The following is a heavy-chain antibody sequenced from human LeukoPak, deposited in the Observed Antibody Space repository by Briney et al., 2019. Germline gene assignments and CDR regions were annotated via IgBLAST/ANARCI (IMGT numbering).Heavy chain of an antibody. Sequence: PGGSLRLSCAASGFTFDDYGMSWVRQAPGKGLEWVSGINWNGGSTGYADSVKGRFTISRDNAKNSLYLQMNSLRAEDTALYYCAGESGVPQLLQHFDYWGQGTLVTVSS. CDR2: INWNGGST. J-gene: IGHJ4*02. D-gene: IGHD2-2*01. V-gene: IGHV3-20*04. CDR1: GFTFDDYG. CDR3: AGESGVPQLLQHFDY.